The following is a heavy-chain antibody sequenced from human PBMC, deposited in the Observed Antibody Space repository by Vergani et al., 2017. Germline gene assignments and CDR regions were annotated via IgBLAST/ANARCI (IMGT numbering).Heavy chain of an antibody. J-gene: IGHJ6*03. V-gene: IGHV3-30*18. D-gene: IGHD3-10*01. CDR1: GFSFSSHA. CDR2: ISNDGSKK. CDR3: AKAGSVTSGSLQYNFYMDV. Sequence: VQLAESGGGRVQPGRSLRLSCAASGFSFSSHAIHWVRQAPGKGLEWVAVISNDGSKKYYADSVKGRFTISRYNSNNTLDLQMNSLRTQDTAVYYFAKAGSVTSGSLQYNFYMDVWGKGTTVTVS.